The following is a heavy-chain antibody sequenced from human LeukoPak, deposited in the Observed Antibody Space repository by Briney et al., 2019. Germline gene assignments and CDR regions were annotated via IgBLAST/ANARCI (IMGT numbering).Heavy chain of an antibody. V-gene: IGHV3-21*01. CDR3: ARDRSSGWYYYYYGMDV. CDR1: GFTFSSYI. D-gene: IGHD6-13*01. Sequence: GGSLRLSCAASGFTFSSYIMNWVRQAPGKGLEWVSSISSSSSYIYYADSVKGRFTISRDNAKNSLYLQMNSLRAEDTAVYYCARDRSSGWYYYYYGMDVWGQGTTVTVSS. J-gene: IGHJ6*02. CDR2: ISSSSSYI.